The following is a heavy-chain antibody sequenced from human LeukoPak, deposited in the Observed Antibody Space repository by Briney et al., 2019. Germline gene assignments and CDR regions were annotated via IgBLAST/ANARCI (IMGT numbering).Heavy chain of an antibody. Sequence: SETLSLTCTVSGGSISSSSYYWGWIRQPPGKGLEWIGSIYYSGSTYYNPSLKSRVTISVDTSKNQFSLKLSSVTAADTAVYYCASGADIVVVPPTKNWFDPWGQGTLVTVSS. CDR1: GGSISSSSYY. V-gene: IGHV4-39*01. D-gene: IGHD2-2*01. CDR3: ASGADIVVVPPTKNWFDP. CDR2: IYYSGST. J-gene: IGHJ5*02.